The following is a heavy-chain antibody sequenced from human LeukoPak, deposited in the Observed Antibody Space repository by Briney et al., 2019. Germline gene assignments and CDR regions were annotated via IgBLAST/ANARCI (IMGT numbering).Heavy chain of an antibody. CDR2: INPNSGGT. Sequence: GASVKVSCKASGYTFTGYYMHWVRQAPGQGLEWMGWINPNSGGTNYAQKFQGRVTMTRDTSISTAYMELSRLRSEDTAVYYCAREPTVTLLGYFDYWGQGTLVTVSS. CDR1: GYTFTGYY. V-gene: IGHV1-2*02. D-gene: IGHD4-17*01. J-gene: IGHJ4*02. CDR3: AREPTVTLLGYFDY.